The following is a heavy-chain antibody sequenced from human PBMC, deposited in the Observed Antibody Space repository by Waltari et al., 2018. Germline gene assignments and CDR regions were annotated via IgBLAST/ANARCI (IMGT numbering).Heavy chain of an antibody. CDR3: ARDQSIAARRDWFDP. Sequence: QVQLVQSGAEVKKPGASVKVSCKASGYTFTSYAMHWVRQAPGQRLEWMGWINAGKGNTKYSPKFQGRVTITRDTSASTAYMELSSLRSEDTAVYYCARDQSIAARRDWFDPWGQGTLVTVSS. CDR2: INAGKGNT. V-gene: IGHV1-3*01. D-gene: IGHD6-6*01. J-gene: IGHJ5*02. CDR1: GYTFTSYA.